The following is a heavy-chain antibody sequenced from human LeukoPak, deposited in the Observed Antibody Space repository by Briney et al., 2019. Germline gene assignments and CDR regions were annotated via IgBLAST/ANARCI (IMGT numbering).Heavy chain of an antibody. CDR1: GYSFTNYW. J-gene: IGHJ4*02. Sequence: GESLKISCKSSGYSFTNYWIGWMRQMPGKGLEWMGIIYPGDPDTRYSPSFQGQVTISADKSISTAYLQWSSLEASDTAMFYCARSDGSNYYFDYWGQGTLVTVSS. CDR2: IYPGDPDT. CDR3: ARSDGSNYYFDY. V-gene: IGHV5-51*01. D-gene: IGHD5-24*01.